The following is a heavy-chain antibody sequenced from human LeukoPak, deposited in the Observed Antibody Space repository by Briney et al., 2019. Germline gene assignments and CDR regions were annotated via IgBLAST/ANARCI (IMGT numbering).Heavy chain of an antibody. CDR2: ISSSSSTI. CDR3: ARDRIAAAGDY. D-gene: IGHD6-25*01. Sequence: PGGSLRPSCAASGFTFSSYSMNWVRQAPGKGLEWVSYISSSSSTIYYADSVKGRFTISRDNAKNSLYLQMNSLRAEDTAVYYCARDRIAAAGDYWGQGTLVTVSS. CDR1: GFTFSSYS. J-gene: IGHJ4*02. V-gene: IGHV3-48*01.